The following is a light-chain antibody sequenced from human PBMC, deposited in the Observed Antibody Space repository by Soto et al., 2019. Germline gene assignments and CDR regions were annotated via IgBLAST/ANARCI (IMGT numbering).Light chain of an antibody. J-gene: IGLJ2*01. CDR1: SSNVGNNY. CDR3: GTWDNSPTGII. V-gene: IGLV1-51*01. CDR2: DNN. Sequence: QSVLTQPPSVSAAPGQKVTISCSGSSSNVGNNYVSWYQQLPGTAPKLLIYDNNKRPSGIPDRFSGSKSGTSATLGITGLQTGDEADYYCGTWDNSPTGIIFGGGTKVTVL.